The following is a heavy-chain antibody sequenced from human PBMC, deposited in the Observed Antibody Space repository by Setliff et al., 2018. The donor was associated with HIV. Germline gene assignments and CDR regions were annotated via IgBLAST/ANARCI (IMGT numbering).Heavy chain of an antibody. Sequence: KPSETLSLTCSVSGASLQSYYWSWIRQPAGKGLQWIGRIYYVGWSKYNPSLEDRVTMSVDTSNNQFSLSLRSATAADTAIYYCARSIHGGGSEPFDTWGQGVLVTVSS. D-gene: IGHD3-10*01. CDR1: GASLQSYY. J-gene: IGHJ5*02. V-gene: IGHV4-4*07. CDR3: ARSIHGGGSEPFDT. CDR2: IYYVGWS.